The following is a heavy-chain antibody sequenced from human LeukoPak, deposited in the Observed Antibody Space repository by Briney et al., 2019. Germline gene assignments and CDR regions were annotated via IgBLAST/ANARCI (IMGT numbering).Heavy chain of an antibody. J-gene: IGHJ5*02. V-gene: IGHV4-39*07. CDR2: INHSGST. CDR1: GGSISSSSYY. Sequence: SETLSLTCTVSGGSISSSSYYWSWIRQPPGKGLEWIGEINHSGSTNYNPSLKSRVTISVDTSKNQFSLKLSSVTAADTAVYYCARGPRFDPWGQGTLVTVSS. CDR3: ARGPRFDP.